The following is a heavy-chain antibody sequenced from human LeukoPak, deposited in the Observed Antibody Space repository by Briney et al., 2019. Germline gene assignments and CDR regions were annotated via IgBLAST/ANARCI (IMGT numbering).Heavy chain of an antibody. D-gene: IGHD3-22*01. CDR3: ARLYYYDSRIDP. CDR2: MYYSGST. J-gene: IGHJ5*02. Sequence: SETLSLTCTVSGGSISSGDYYWSWIRQPPGKGLEWIAYMYYSGSTYYNPSLKSRVTMSADTSKNQLSLKLSSVTAADTAVYYCARLYYYDSRIDPWGQGILVTVSS. V-gene: IGHV4-30-4*01. CDR1: GGSISSGDYY.